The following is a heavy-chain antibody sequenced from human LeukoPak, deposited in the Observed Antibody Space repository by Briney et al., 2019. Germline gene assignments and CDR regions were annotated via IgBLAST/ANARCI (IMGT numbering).Heavy chain of an antibody. J-gene: IGHJ6*02. Sequence: ASVKVSCKASGFTLTDYIHWVRQDPRQGLQWMGWIKPNSGDTNYAQKPQGRVTMTTDTSTSTAYMELRSLRSDDTAVYYCARDQDIVVVPAATEPYYYYGMDVWGQGTTVTVSS. V-gene: IGHV1-18*01. CDR3: ARDQDIVVVPAATEPYYYYGMDV. CDR1: GFTLTDY. CDR2: IKPNSGDT. D-gene: IGHD2-2*01.